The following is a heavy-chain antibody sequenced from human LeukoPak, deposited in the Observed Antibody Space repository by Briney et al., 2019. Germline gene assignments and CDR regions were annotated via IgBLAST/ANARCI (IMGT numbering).Heavy chain of an antibody. Sequence: SVTVSCKASGGTFSIYAVHWVRQAPGQGLEWMGGVTPILNIANYAQKIQDRVTISADESTSTAYMELSSLRAEDTAVFYCGAWVVGAPDFDYWGHGTLITVSS. D-gene: IGHD1-26*01. CDR2: VTPILNIA. CDR1: GGTFSIYA. CDR3: GAWVVGAPDFDY. V-gene: IGHV1-69*01. J-gene: IGHJ4*01.